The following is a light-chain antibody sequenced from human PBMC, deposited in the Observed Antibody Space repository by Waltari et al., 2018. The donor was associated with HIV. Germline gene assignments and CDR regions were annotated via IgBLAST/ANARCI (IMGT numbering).Light chain of an antibody. Sequence: QSVLTQPPSASGTTGQRVTISCSGSRSNIGNNDVYWFQQLPGTATKLLIYRNNLRPAGVPDRFTGSKSGTSVSLAISGRRSEDEADYYCDALDDSLSGRVFGGGTKLTVL. CDR2: RNN. V-gene: IGLV1-47*01. J-gene: IGLJ3*02. CDR1: RSNIGNND. CDR3: DALDDSLSGRV.